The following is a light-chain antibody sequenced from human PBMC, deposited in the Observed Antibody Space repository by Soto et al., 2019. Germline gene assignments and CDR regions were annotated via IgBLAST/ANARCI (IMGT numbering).Light chain of an antibody. V-gene: IGKV3-20*01. CDR2: GAS. CDR1: QSVSSSY. CDR3: QQYGSSHPLT. J-gene: IGKJ4*01. Sequence: ELVLTQSPGTLSLTPGERATLSCRASQSVSSSYLAWYQQKPGQAPRLLIYGASSRATGIPDRFSGSGSGTDFTLTISRLEPEDFAVYYCQQYGSSHPLTFGGGTKVDIK.